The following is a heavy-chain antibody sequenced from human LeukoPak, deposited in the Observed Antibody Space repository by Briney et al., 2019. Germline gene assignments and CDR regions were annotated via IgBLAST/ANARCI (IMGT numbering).Heavy chain of an antibody. D-gene: IGHD3-9*01. Sequence: ASVKVSCKVSGYTLTELSMHWVRQAPGKGLEWMGGFDPEDGETIYAQKFQGRVTMTRNTSISTAYMELSSLRSEDTAVYYCARGRFLVLRYFDWLLPDYYYYYGMDVWGQGTTVTVSS. V-gene: IGHV1-24*01. J-gene: IGHJ6*02. CDR2: FDPEDGET. CDR3: ARGRFLVLRYFDWLLPDYYYYYGMDV. CDR1: GYTLTELS.